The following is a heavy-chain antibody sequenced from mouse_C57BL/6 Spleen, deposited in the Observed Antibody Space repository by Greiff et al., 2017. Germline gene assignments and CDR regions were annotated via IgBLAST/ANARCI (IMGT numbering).Heavy chain of an antibody. D-gene: IGHD2-2*01. Sequence: QVQLQQSGAELARPGASVKLSCKASGYTFTSYGISWVKQRPGQGLEWIGEIYPRSGNTYYNEKFKGKATLTADKSSSTAYMELRSLTSEDSAVYFCARGGNGNDVWYFDVWGTGTTVTVSS. CDR2: IYPRSGNT. J-gene: IGHJ1*03. V-gene: IGHV1-81*01. CDR1: GYTFTSYG. CDR3: ARGGNGNDVWYFDV.